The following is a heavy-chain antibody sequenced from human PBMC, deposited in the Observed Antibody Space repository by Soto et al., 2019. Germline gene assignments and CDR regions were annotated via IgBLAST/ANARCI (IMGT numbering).Heavy chain of an antibody. Sequence: EVQLLESGGDLVQPGGSLRLSCAVSGLNFDDYAMSWVRQAPGKGLEWLSSISDNGARKYYADSVKGRFSISRDNSKNTLFLQMDSLRAEDTAVYYCASLYWNFVLWGQGTLLTVSS. V-gene: IGHV3-23*01. CDR3: ASLYWNFVL. J-gene: IGHJ4*02. CDR2: ISDNGARK. D-gene: IGHD1-1*01. CDR1: GLNFDDYA.